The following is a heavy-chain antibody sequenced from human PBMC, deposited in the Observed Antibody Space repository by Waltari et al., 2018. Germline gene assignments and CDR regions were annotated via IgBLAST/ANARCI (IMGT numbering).Heavy chain of an antibody. CDR3: ARDRGRGLYLDS. CDR1: GDSISGSYW. V-gene: IGHV4-4*02. Sequence: QVQLQESGPGLVKPSGTLTVTCAVSGDSISGSYWWRWVRQPPGKGLEWIGQIHGSGRSNYNPSLESRVTVSMDTSSNHFSLKVTSATAADTAVYYCARDRGRGLYLDSWGQGTLVTVSP. J-gene: IGHJ4*02. D-gene: IGHD2-15*01. CDR2: IHGSGRS.